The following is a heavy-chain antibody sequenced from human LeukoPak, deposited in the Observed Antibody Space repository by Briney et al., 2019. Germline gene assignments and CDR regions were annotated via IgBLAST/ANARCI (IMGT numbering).Heavy chain of an antibody. Sequence: GGSLRLSCTASGFTFNLYAMTWVRQAPGKGLEWVTAITGSGGSTYYADSVKGRFTISRDNSKNTVYLQMNSLRVDDTAVYYCANSKVADFHYWGQGTRVTVSS. CDR1: GFTFNLYA. CDR2: ITGSGGST. J-gene: IGHJ4*02. D-gene: IGHD6-19*01. V-gene: IGHV3-23*01. CDR3: ANSKVADFHY.